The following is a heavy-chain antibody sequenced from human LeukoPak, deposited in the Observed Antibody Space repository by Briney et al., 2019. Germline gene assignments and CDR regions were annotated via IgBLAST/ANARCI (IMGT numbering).Heavy chain of an antibody. V-gene: IGHV3-66*01. CDR2: IYPNGDA. CDR1: GFTVSSNY. CDR3: ASAYYGDYGGY. D-gene: IGHD4-17*01. Sequence: GGSLRLSCAASGFTVSSNYMNWVRQAPGKGPEWVSVIYPNGDAYYADSLKGRFTISRDTSKNTMYPQMNSLSAEDTAVYYCASAYYGDYGGYWGQGTLVTVSS. J-gene: IGHJ4*02.